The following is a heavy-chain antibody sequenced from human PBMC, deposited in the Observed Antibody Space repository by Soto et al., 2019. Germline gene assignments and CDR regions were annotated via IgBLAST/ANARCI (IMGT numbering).Heavy chain of an antibody. V-gene: IGHV1-69*02. Sequence: QVQLVQSGSEVKKPGSSVKVSCQASGGTFNSYTISWVRHAPGQGLEWMGRIIPLLDMSNYAQKFQDRVTITADKSTRTAYLEMSSLRSEDTAVYYCAVLLHHFNSWGQGNLVSVSS. CDR3: AVLLHHFNS. CDR2: IIPLLDMS. D-gene: IGHD2-15*01. J-gene: IGHJ4*02. CDR1: GGTFNSYT.